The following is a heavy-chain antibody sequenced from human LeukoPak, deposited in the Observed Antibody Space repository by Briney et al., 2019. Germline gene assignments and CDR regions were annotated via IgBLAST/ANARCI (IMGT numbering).Heavy chain of an antibody. Sequence: SETLSLTCAVSGGSISSGGYSWSWIRQPPGKGLEWIGDIYHSGSTYYNPSLKSRVTISVDRSKNQFSLKLSSVTAADTAVYYCARGTGTHHLYYYYGMDVWGQGTTVTVSS. CDR2: IYHSGST. J-gene: IGHJ6*02. CDR3: ARGTGTHHLYYYYGMDV. V-gene: IGHV4-30-2*01. CDR1: GGSISSGGYS. D-gene: IGHD1-1*01.